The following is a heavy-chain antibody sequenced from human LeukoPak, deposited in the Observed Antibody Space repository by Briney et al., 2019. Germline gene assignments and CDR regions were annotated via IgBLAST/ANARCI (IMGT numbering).Heavy chain of an antibody. CDR1: GGSISSYY. Sequence: PSETLSLTCTVSGGSISSYYWSWIRQPPEKGLEWIGYIYYSGSTNYNPSLKSRVTISVDTSKNQFSLKLSSVTAADTAVYYCARLGPEVYGGNRVFDYWGQGTLVTVSS. V-gene: IGHV4-59*08. D-gene: IGHD4-23*01. CDR2: IYYSGST. CDR3: ARLGPEVYGGNRVFDY. J-gene: IGHJ4*02.